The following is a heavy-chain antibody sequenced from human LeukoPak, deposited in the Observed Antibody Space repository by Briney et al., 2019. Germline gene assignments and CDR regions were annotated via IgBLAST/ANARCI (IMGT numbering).Heavy chain of an antibody. CDR3: ARLTGSYYFDC. CDR1: GFTVSGNH. V-gene: IGHV3-53*01. CDR2: IYSGGKT. D-gene: IGHD3-9*01. Sequence: GGSLRLSCAASGFTVSGNHMTWVRQAPGKGLEWVSVIYSGGKTYYADSVKGRLTISRDNSKNTLYLQMNTLRAEGTAVYYCARLTGSYYFDCWGQGTLVTVSS. J-gene: IGHJ4*02.